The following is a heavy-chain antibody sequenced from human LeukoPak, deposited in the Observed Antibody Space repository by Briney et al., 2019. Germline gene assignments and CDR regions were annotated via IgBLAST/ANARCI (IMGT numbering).Heavy chain of an antibody. Sequence: SETLSLTCTVSGGSITNYYCNWIRHPPGKGLEWIGYVFYSGSTNYNPSLKSRVTISVDTSKNQFSLNLSSVTAAATAVYYCARDAVTYDAFDIWGQGTMVTVSS. V-gene: IGHV4-59*01. J-gene: IGHJ3*02. CDR1: GGSITNYY. CDR3: ARDAVTYDAFDI. CDR2: VFYSGST. D-gene: IGHD2-21*02.